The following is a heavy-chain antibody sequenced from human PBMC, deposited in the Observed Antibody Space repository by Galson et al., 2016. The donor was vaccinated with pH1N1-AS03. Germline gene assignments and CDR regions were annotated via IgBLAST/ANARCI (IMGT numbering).Heavy chain of an antibody. J-gene: IGHJ4*02. V-gene: IGHV4-59*12. Sequence: ETLSLTCTASGGSISPYYWRWIRQPPGKGLEWIAYIHYTGATNYNPPLKSRVTMSIDKSKNQFSLKLSTVTAADTAVYYCARGYCSTMSCQLGFAVWGQGTLVTVSS. D-gene: IGHD2-2*01. CDR1: GGSISPYY. CDR2: IHYTGAT. CDR3: ARGYCSTMSCQLGFAV.